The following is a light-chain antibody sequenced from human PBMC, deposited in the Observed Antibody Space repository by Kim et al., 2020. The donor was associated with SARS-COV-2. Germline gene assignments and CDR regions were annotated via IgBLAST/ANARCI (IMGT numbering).Light chain of an antibody. CDR2: QDS. Sequence: VSPGPTVGTTCSGEKSGGSYACWYQQKPGQSPVLVIYQDSKGPSGIPERFAGANSGNTATLTISGTQAMDEADYYCQAWDSSTYVFGTGTKVTVL. CDR1: KSGGSY. V-gene: IGLV3-1*01. J-gene: IGLJ1*01. CDR3: QAWDSSTYV.